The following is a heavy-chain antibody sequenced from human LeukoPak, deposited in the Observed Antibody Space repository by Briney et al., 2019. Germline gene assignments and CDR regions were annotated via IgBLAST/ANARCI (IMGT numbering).Heavy chain of an antibody. CDR1: GFTFTDYY. D-gene: IGHD1-26*01. J-gene: IGHJ4*02. V-gene: IGHV3-74*01. Sequence: GGSLRLSCTASGFTFTDYYISWVRQAPGKGLVWVSRINSDGSSTNYADSVEGRFTISRDNAKNTLYLQMNSLRAEDTAVYYCARSSGSSLDYWGQGTLVTVSS. CDR3: ARSSGSSLDY. CDR2: INSDGSST.